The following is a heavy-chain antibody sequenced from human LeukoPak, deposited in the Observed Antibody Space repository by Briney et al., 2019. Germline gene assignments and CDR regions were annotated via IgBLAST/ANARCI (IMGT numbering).Heavy chain of an antibody. CDR2: MSHSGGT. J-gene: IGHJ4*02. Sequence: SETLSLTCDVYGGSISGYYWTWIRQPPGKGLEWIGEMSHSGGTNYNPSLKSRVTISVDTSKNQFSLKLSSMTAADTAVYYCARGGAAYSRATIGLWGQGTLVTVSS. D-gene: IGHD5-12*01. CDR1: GGSISGYY. CDR3: ARGGAAYSRATIGL. V-gene: IGHV4-34*01.